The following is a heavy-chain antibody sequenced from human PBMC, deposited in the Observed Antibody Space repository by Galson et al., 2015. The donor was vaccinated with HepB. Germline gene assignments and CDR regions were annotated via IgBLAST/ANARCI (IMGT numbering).Heavy chain of an antibody. CDR3: TSPPDIVVVPAAYYYYGMDV. D-gene: IGHD2-2*01. CDR2: IRSKANSYAT. J-gene: IGHJ6*02. CDR1: GFTFSGSA. V-gene: IGHV3-73*01. Sequence: SLRLSCAASGFTFSGSAMHWVRQASGKGLEWVGRIRSKANSYATAYAASVKGRFTISRDDSKNTAYLQMNSLKPEDTAVYYCTSPPDIVVVPAAYYYYGMDVWGQGTTVTVSS.